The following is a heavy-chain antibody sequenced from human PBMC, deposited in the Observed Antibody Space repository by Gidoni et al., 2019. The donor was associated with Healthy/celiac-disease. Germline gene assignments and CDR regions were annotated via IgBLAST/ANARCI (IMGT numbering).Heavy chain of an antibody. D-gene: IGHD6-19*01. J-gene: IGHJ4*02. CDR1: GYTFTTYY. Sequence: QVQLVQSGAEVKKPGASVKVSCKASGYTFTTYYMHWVRQAPGQGLEWMGIVNPSGGSTSYAQKFQGRVTMTRDTSTSTVYMELSSLRSEDTAVYYCARGGIAVAGAHYWGQGTLVTVSS. CDR2: VNPSGGST. CDR3: ARGGIAVAGAHY. V-gene: IGHV1-46*01.